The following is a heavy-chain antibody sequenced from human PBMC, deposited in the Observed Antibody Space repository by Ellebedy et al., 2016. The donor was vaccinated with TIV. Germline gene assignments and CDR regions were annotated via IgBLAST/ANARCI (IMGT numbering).Heavy chain of an antibody. V-gene: IGHV3-23*01. J-gene: IGHJ6*02. CDR2: ISRSGT. D-gene: IGHD3-10*01. CDR1: GFTFGTYA. Sequence: GESLKISXAASGFTFGTYAMSWVRQDPGKGLEWVSAISRSGTYYADSVKGRFTISRDNSRNTLYLQMNSLRAEDTAVYYCVAGSASDYHYYGMDVWGQGTTVTVSS. CDR3: VAGSASDYHYYGMDV.